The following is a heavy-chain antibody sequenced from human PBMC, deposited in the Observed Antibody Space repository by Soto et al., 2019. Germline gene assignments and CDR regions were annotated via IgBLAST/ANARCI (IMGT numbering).Heavy chain of an antibody. J-gene: IGHJ6*02. CDR3: AKGQGLRYVDWLLRGMDV. V-gene: IGHV3-30*18. D-gene: IGHD3-9*01. Sequence: GGSLRLSCAASGFTFSSYGMHWVRQAPGKGLEWVAVISYDGSNKYYADSVKGRFTISRDNSKNTLYLQMNSLRAEETAVYYCAKGQGLRYVDWLLRGMDVWGQGTTVTVSS. CDR1: GFTFSSYG. CDR2: ISYDGSNK.